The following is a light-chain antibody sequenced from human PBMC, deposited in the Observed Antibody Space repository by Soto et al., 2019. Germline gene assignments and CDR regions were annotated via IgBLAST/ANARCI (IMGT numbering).Light chain of an antibody. CDR2: LNSDGSH. Sequence: QLVLTRSPSASASLGASVKLTCTLSSGHSSYAIAWHQQQPEKGPRYLMKLNSDGSHSKGDGIPDRFSGSSSGAERYLTISSHQSEDEADYYCQTWGTDIVVFGGGTKLTVL. CDR1: SGHSSYA. J-gene: IGLJ2*01. CDR3: QTWGTDIVV. V-gene: IGLV4-69*01.